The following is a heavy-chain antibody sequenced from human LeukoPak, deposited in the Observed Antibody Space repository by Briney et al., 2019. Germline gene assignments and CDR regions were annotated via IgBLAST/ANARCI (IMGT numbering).Heavy chain of an antibody. CDR2: ISGSGGST. CDR3: ARAVHKKRTIVTYYFDY. Sequence: GGSLRLSCAASGFTFSSYAMSWVRQAPGKGLEWDSAISGSGGSTYYADSVKGRFTISRDNSKNTLYLQMNSLRAEDTAVYYCARAVHKKRTIVTYYFDYWGQGTLVTVSS. D-gene: IGHD3-16*02. V-gene: IGHV3-23*01. J-gene: IGHJ4*02. CDR1: GFTFSSYA.